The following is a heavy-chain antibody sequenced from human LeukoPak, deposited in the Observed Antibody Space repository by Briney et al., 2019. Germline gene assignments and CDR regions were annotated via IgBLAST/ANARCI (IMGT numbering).Heavy chain of an antibody. CDR1: GGSISSYY. CDR3: AREQGIAVAGFDY. V-gene: IGHV4-59*12. D-gene: IGHD6-19*01. CDR2: IYYSGST. J-gene: IGHJ4*02. Sequence: PSETLSLTCTVSGGSISSYYWSWIRQPPGKGLEWIGYIYYSGSTNYNPSLKSRVTISVDTSKNQFSLKLSSVTAADTAVYYCAREQGIAVAGFDYWGQGTLVTVSS.